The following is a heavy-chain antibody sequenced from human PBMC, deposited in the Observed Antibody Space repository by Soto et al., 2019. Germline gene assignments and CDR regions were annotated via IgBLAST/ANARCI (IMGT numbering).Heavy chain of an antibody. D-gene: IGHD3-16*02. Sequence: QPGGSLRLSCAASGFTFSNYGMHWVRQAPGKGLEWVAVISYDGSNEYYADSVKGRFTISRDNSKNTLYLQMNSLRAADTAVYYFAKDYLTRPLRLGELSLYIDYWGQGTLVTVSS. J-gene: IGHJ4*02. CDR3: AKDYLTRPLRLGELSLYIDY. V-gene: IGHV3-30*18. CDR1: GFTFSNYG. CDR2: ISYDGSNE.